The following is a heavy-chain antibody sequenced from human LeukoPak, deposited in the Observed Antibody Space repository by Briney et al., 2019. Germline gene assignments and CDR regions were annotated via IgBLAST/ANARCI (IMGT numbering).Heavy chain of an antibody. CDR1: GFTFSDYG. CDR3: AKGITSNDAFDI. D-gene: IGHD3-10*01. J-gene: IGHJ3*02. CDR2: ISYDGSNK. V-gene: IGHV3-30*18. Sequence: GGSLRLSCAATGFTFSDYGMHWVRQAPGKGLEWVAVISYDGSNKYYADSVKGLFTISRDNSKNTMHLQMNSLGLEDTAVYYCAKGITSNDAFDIWGQGTLVTVSS.